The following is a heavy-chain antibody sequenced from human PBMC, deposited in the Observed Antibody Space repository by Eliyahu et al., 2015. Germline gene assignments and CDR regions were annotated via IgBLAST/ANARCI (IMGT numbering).Heavy chain of an antibody. D-gene: IGHD2-21*02. CDR3: ARDPLDDCGGDCYSPYYYYGMDV. Sequence: EVQLVESGGGLVKPGGSXSLSCAASGFTFXSYXMTWFXQAPGKGLEWVSSIXSSSSYIYYADSVKGRFTISRDNAKNSLYLQMNSLRAEDTAVYYCARDPLDDCGGDCYSPYYYYGMDVWGQGTTVTVSS. V-gene: IGHV3-21*01. CDR2: IXSSSSYI. J-gene: IGHJ6*02. CDR1: GFTFXSYX.